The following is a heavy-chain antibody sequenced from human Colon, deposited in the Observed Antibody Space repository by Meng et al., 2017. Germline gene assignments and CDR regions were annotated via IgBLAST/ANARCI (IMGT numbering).Heavy chain of an antibody. J-gene: IGHJ4*02. CDR1: GFIIANNW. CDR2: INPDGSEI. Sequence: GGSLRLSCTPSGFIIANNWMRWVRHVPGKGLECFSNINPDGSEIYYVDSVRGRFTISRDNAKNSLYLQMNSLRAEDTAVYYCATLVRGTGTDYWGQGTLVTVSS. V-gene: IGHV3-7*01. D-gene: IGHD1-26*01. CDR3: ATLVRGTGTDY.